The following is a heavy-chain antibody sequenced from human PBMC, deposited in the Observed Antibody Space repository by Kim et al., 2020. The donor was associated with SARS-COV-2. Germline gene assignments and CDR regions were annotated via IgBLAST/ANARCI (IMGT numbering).Heavy chain of an antibody. Sequence: SVKVSCKASGGTFSSYAISWVRQAPGQGLEWMGRIIPILGIANYAQKFQGRVTITADKSTSTAYMELSSLRSEDTAVYYCARDVTRDGYNSSYWGQGTLVTVSS. CDR1: GGTFSSYA. J-gene: IGHJ4*02. CDR3: ARDVTRDGYNSSY. D-gene: IGHD5-12*01. CDR2: IIPILGIA. V-gene: IGHV1-69*04.